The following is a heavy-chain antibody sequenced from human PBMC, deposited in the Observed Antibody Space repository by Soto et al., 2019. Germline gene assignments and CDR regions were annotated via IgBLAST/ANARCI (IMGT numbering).Heavy chain of an antibody. D-gene: IGHD4-17*01. Sequence: SETLSLTCTVSGGSISSSSYYWGWIRQPPGKGLEWIGSIYYSGSTYYNPSLKSRVTISVDTSKNQFSLKLSSVTAADTAVYYCATPGTVTTYLNYYYYGMDVWGQGTTVTVSS. CDR3: ATPGTVTTYLNYYYYGMDV. V-gene: IGHV4-39*01. CDR2: IYYSGST. CDR1: GGSISSSSYY. J-gene: IGHJ6*02.